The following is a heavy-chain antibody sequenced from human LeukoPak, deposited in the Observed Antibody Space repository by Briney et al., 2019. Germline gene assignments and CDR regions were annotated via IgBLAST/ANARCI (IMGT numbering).Heavy chain of an antibody. D-gene: IGHD1-14*01. CDR1: GGSISSYY. Sequence: SETLSLTCTVSGGSISSYYWSWIRQPPGKGLEWIGYIYYSGSTNYNPSLKSRVTIPVDTSKNQFSLKLSSVTAADTAVYYCARTMWVTAFDYWGQGTLVTVSS. CDR2: IYYSGST. V-gene: IGHV4-59*01. CDR3: ARTMWVTAFDY. J-gene: IGHJ4*02.